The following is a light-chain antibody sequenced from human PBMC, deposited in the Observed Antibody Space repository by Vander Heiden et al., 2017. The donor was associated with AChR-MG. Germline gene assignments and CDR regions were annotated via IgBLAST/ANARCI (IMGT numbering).Light chain of an antibody. CDR3: QQYGT. CDR2: GAS. J-gene: IGKJ2*01. Sequence: EIVLTQSPGTLSLSPGERATLSCRASQSVSSSYLAGYQQKPGQAPRLLIYGASSRATGIQDRFSGSGSGTDFTLTISRLEPEDFAGYYGQQYGTFGQGTKLEIK. CDR1: QSVSSSY. V-gene: IGKV3-20*01.